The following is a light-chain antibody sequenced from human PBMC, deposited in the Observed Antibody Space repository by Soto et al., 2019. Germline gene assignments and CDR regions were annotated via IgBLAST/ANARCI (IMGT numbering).Light chain of an antibody. CDR1: SSDVGGYNF. CDR3: SSYAGSNNYVV. J-gene: IGLJ2*01. CDR2: EVN. Sequence: QSVLTQPPSASGSPGQSVTISCTGTSSDVGGYNFVSWYQQHPGKAPKLMIYEVNKRPSGVPDRFSGSKSGNTASLTVSGLQAEDEADYSCSSYAGSNNYVVFGGGTKLTVL. V-gene: IGLV2-8*01.